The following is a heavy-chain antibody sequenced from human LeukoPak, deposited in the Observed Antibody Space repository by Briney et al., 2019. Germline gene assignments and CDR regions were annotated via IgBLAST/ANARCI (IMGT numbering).Heavy chain of an antibody. CDR2: ISYDGSNK. J-gene: IGHJ4*02. CDR1: GFTFSSYG. V-gene: IGHV3-30*18. Sequence: GGSLRLSCAASGFTFSSYGMHWVRQAPGKGLEWVAVISYDGSNKYYADSVKGRFTISRDNSKNTLYLQMNSLRAEDTAVYYCAKESPRWELDYWGQGTLVTVSS. CDR3: AKESPRWELDY. D-gene: IGHD4-23*01.